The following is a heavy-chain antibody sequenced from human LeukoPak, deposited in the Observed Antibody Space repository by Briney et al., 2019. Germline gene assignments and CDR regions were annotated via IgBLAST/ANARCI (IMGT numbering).Heavy chain of an antibody. CDR1: GGSITSTNW. J-gene: IGHJ4*02. CDR2: VSLSGLT. D-gene: IGHD2-8*01. CDR3: SRENGAFSPFGY. Sequence: SGTLSLTCGVSGGSITSTNWWSWVRQPPGRGLEWIGEVSLSGLTNYNPSLSSRVIMALDTSKNHLSLHLTSVTAADRAVYYCSRENGAFSPFGYWGQGYLVTVLS. V-gene: IGHV4-4*02.